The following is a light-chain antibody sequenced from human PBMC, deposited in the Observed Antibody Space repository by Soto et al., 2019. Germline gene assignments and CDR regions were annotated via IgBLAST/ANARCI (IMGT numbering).Light chain of an antibody. CDR2: DVS. CDR3: QQYGNSPIN. V-gene: IGKV3-11*01. Sequence: IVLTHSPATLSLSPLKRATLSFSASQNISNYLILYQQKPGQAPRLLIYDVSNRATGIPARFSGSGSGTEFTLTISRLEPEDFAVYYCQQYGNSPINFGQGTRLEIK. J-gene: IGKJ5*01. CDR1: QNISNY.